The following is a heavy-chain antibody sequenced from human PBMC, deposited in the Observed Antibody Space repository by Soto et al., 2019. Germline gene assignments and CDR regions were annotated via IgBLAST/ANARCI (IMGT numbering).Heavy chain of an antibody. CDR1: GCSISISSYY. J-gene: IGHJ4*02. CDR2: IYYDGNT. CDR3: ARSSITPRLFMYPFDY. D-gene: IGHD6-6*01. V-gene: IGHV4-39*01. Sequence: SETLSLTCTVSGCSISISSYYWGWIRQPQGKWLDCIAIIYYDGNTYYNPSLKSRVTISLDTSKNQFSLRLNSVTAADTAVYYCARSSITPRLFMYPFDYWGQGTLVTVSS.